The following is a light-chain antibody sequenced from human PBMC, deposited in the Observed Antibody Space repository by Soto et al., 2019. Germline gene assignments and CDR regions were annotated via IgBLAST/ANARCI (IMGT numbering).Light chain of an antibody. J-gene: IGKJ2*01. CDR1: QSVSSCY. V-gene: IGKV3-20*01. CDR3: QKYGALPYT. Sequence: DIVLTQSPGTLSLSPGERATLSCRASQSVSSCYFAWYQQKPGQPPRLLIYAAFRRAAGTPDRVRGSGSGTDVTLTINRLEPEDFAEYYCQKYGALPYTCGQGTKLEIK. CDR2: AAF.